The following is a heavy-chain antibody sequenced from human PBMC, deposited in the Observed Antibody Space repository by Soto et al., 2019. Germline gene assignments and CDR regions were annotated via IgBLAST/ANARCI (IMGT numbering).Heavy chain of an antibody. Sequence: SETLSLTCTVSGGSISSFYWSWIRQPPGKGLEWIGYIYYSGTTIYNPSLKSRVTISVDTSKSQFSLKLSSVTAADTAVYYCARIIADYFDYWGQGTLVTVSS. J-gene: IGHJ4*02. V-gene: IGHV4-59*01. D-gene: IGHD2-15*01. CDR1: GGSISSFY. CDR3: ARIIADYFDY. CDR2: IYYSGTT.